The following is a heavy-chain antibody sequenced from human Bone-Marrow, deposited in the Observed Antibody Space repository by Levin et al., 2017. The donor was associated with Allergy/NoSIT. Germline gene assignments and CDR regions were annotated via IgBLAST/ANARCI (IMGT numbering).Heavy chain of an antibody. Sequence: ASETLSLNCAVSGYLINSAYYWAWIRQPPGKGLEWLGTIYSTDDSYFNPSLNSRASISRDTSKNQFSLKLTSVTAADTAVYYCASRPTVAGHSFDYWGQGILVTVSS. J-gene: IGHJ4*02. CDR2: IYSTDDS. D-gene: IGHD6-13*01. V-gene: IGHV4-38-2*01. CDR1: GYLINSAYY. CDR3: ASRPTVAGHSFDY.